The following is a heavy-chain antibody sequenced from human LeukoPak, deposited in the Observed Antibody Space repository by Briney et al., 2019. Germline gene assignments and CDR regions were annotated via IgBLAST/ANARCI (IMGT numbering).Heavy chain of an antibody. CDR2: ISYDGSNK. V-gene: IGHV3-30*03. D-gene: IGHD6-19*01. J-gene: IGHJ4*02. Sequence: GGSLRLSCAASGFTFSSYGMHWVRQAPGKGLEWVAVISYDGSNKYYADSVKGRFTISRDNSKNTLYLQMNSLRAEDTAVYYCARDPSSGWYRRFDYWGQGTLVTVSS. CDR1: GFTFSSYG. CDR3: ARDPSSGWYRRFDY.